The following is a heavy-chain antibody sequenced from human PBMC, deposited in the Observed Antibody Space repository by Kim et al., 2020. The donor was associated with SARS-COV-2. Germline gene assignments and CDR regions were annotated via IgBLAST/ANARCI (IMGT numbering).Heavy chain of an antibody. CDR3: AKALPSYCSGGSCYSDAFDI. CDR1: GFTFGDYA. V-gene: IGHV3-9*01. D-gene: IGHD2-15*01. Sequence: GGSLRLSCAASGFTFGDYAMHWVRQAPGKGLEWVSGISWNSGSICYADSVKGRFTISRDNAKNSLYLQMNSLRAEDTALYYCAKALPSYCSGGSCYSDAFDIWGQGTMVTVSS. J-gene: IGHJ3*02. CDR2: ISWNSGSI.